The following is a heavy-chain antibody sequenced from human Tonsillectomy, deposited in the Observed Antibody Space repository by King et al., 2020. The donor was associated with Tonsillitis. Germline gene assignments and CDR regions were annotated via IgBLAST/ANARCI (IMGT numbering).Heavy chain of an antibody. CDR1: GGSISSYY. Sequence: VQLQESGPGLVKPSETLSLTCTVSGGSISSYYWSWLRQPPGKGLEWIGYIYYSGSTNYNPSLKSRVTISVDTSKNQFSLKLSSVTAADTAVYYCARDRYDYVWGSYSYYSGMDVWGQGTTVTVSS. V-gene: IGHV4-59*01. D-gene: IGHD3-16*01. CDR2: IYYSGST. J-gene: IGHJ6*02. CDR3: ARDRYDYVWGSYSYYSGMDV.